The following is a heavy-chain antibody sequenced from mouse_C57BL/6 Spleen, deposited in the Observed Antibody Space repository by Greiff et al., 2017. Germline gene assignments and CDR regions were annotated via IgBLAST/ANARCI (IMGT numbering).Heavy chain of an antibody. V-gene: IGHV5-17*01. J-gene: IGHJ2*01. Sequence: EVKLMESGGGLVKPGGSLKLSCAASGFTFSDYGMHWVRQAPEKGLEWVAYISSGSSTIYYADTVKGRFTISRDNAKNTLFLQMTSLRSKDTAMYYCARRDLDYWGQGTTLTVSS. CDR1: GFTFSDYG. CDR2: ISSGSSTI. CDR3: ARRDLDY.